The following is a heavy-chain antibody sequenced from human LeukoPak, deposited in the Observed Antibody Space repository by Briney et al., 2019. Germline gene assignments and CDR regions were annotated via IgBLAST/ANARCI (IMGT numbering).Heavy chain of an antibody. D-gene: IGHD1-26*01. J-gene: IGHJ3*02. CDR1: GGSISSSSYY. CDR2: IYYSGST. Sequence: PSETLSLTCTVSGGSISSSSYYWGWIRQPPGKGLEWIGSIYYSGSTYYNPSLKSRVTISVDTSKNQFSLKLSSVTAADTAVYYCAREVGATIAFDIWGQGTMVTVSS. V-gene: IGHV4-39*02. CDR3: AREVGATIAFDI.